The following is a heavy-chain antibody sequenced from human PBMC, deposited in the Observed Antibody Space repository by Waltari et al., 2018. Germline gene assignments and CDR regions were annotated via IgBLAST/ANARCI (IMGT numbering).Heavy chain of an antibody. CDR1: GFTFSNYW. CDR2: IKQGGSDK. CDR3: ARDRGVIVY. V-gene: IGHV3-7*01. Sequence: VQLVESGGGLVQPGGSLRLSCATSGFTFSNYWMSWVRQAPGKGLGGVAKIKQGGSDKYYVDSVKGRFTISRDNAKNSLFLQMNSLRVEDTAVYYCARDRGVIVYWGQGTLVTVSS. D-gene: IGHD3-22*01. J-gene: IGHJ4*02.